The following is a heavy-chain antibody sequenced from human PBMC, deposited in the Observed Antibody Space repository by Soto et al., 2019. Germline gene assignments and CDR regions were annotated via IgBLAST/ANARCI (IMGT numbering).Heavy chain of an antibody. CDR1: GGSYSSYA. D-gene: IGHD3-22*01. J-gene: IGHJ3*02. CDR2: IIPIFGTA. V-gene: IGHV1-69*13. Sequence: SVKVSCKAPGGSYSSYAISWVRQAPGQGLEWMGGIIPIFGTANYAQKFQGRVTITADESTSTAYMELSSLRSEDTAVYYCSRGPYYYDSSPPHGGARYGAFDIWG. CDR3: SRGPYYYDSSPPHGGARYGAFDI.